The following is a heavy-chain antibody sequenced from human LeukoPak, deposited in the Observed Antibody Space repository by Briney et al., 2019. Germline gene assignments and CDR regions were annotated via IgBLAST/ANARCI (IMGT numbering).Heavy chain of an antibody. D-gene: IGHD4-23*01. CDR2: ITRSSSYL. V-gene: IGHV3-21*01. CDR1: DFTFSSYN. CDR3: AREGDFGGIPGYYYGLDV. J-gene: IGHJ6*02. Sequence: GGSLRLSCAASDFTFSSYNMNWVRQAPGKGPEWVSSITRSSSYLYYAVSVKGRFTISRDNAKNSLYLQMNSLRAEDTAVYYCAREGDFGGIPGYYYGLDVWGRGTTVTVSS.